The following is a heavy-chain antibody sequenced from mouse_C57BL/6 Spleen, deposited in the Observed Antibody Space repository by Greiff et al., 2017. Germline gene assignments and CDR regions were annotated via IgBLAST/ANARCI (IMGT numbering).Heavy chain of an antibody. V-gene: IGHV7-3*01. J-gene: IGHJ2*01. CDR3: ARSYYYGRFDY. Sequence: EVKLMESGGGLVQPGGSLSLSCAASGFTFTDYYMSWVRQPPGKALEWLGFIRNKANGYTTEYSASVKGRFTISRDNSQSILYLQMNALRAEDSATYYCARSYYYGRFDYWGQGTTLTVSS. CDR2: IRNKANGYTT. D-gene: IGHD1-1*01. CDR1: GFTFTDYY.